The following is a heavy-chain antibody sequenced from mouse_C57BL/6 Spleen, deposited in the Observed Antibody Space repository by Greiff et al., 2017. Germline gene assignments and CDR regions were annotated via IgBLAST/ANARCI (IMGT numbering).Heavy chain of an antibody. CDR3: ARSYSTFFFSY. CDR2: IYPGSGST. Sequence: VQLQQPGAELVKPGASVKMSCKASGYTFTSYWITWVKQRPGQGLEWIGEIYPGSGSTNYNEKFKSKATLSVDTSSSTAYMQLSSLTSEDSAVYYWARSYSTFFFSYWGQGALVTVSA. V-gene: IGHV1-55*01. CDR1: GYTFTSYW. J-gene: IGHJ3*01. D-gene: IGHD2-5*01.